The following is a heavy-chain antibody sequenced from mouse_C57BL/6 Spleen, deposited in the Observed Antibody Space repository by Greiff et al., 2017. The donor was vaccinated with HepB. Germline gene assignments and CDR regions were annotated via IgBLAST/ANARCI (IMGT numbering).Heavy chain of an antibody. CDR3: ARQGYYGYDGYYFDY. J-gene: IGHJ2*01. D-gene: IGHD2-2*01. V-gene: IGHV5-6*01. Sequence: EVNLVESGGDLVKPGGSLKLSCAASGFTFSSYGMSWVRQTPDKRLEWVATISSGGSYTYYPDSVKGRFTISRDNAKNTLYLQMSSLKSEDTAMYYCARQGYYGYDGYYFDYWGQGTTLTVSS. CDR2: ISSGGSYT. CDR1: GFTFSSYG.